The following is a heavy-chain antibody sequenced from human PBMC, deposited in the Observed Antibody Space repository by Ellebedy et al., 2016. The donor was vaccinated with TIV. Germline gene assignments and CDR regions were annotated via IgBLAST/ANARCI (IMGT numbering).Heavy chain of an antibody. CDR3: ARHTDYALDY. CDR1: GFTFSSYS. V-gene: IGHV3-48*01. J-gene: IGHJ4*02. Sequence: PGGSLRLSCAASGFTFSSYSMNWVRQAPGKGLEWVSYISSSSSTIYYADSVKGRFTISRDNAKNSLYLQMNGLRAEDTAVYYCARHTDYALDYWGQGALVTVSS. D-gene: IGHD4-17*01. CDR2: ISSSSSTI.